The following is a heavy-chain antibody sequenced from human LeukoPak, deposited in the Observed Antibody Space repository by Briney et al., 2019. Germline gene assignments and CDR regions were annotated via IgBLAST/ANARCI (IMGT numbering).Heavy chain of an antibody. Sequence: GGSLRLSCAASGFTFSSYAMHWVRQAPGKGLEWVAVISYGGSNKYYADSVKGRFTISRDNSKNTLYLQMNSLRAEDTAVYYCARGRYSSSKGNWFDPWGQGTLVTVSS. CDR3: ARGRYSSSKGNWFDP. V-gene: IGHV3-30*01. J-gene: IGHJ5*02. CDR1: GFTFSSYA. D-gene: IGHD6-6*01. CDR2: ISYGGSNK.